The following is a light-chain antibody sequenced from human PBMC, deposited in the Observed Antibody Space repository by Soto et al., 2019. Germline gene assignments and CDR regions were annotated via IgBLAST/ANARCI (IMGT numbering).Light chain of an antibody. J-gene: IGKJ3*01. Sequence: DIQLTQSPSFLSASVGDRVTITCRASQGISSYLAWYQQKPGKAPKLLIYAASTMQTGIPARFSGSGSGTEFTLTISSLQPEDFAAYYCQQYNSFLLTFGHGTKVDIK. CDR2: AAS. V-gene: IGKV1-9*01. CDR1: QGISSY. CDR3: QQYNSFLLT.